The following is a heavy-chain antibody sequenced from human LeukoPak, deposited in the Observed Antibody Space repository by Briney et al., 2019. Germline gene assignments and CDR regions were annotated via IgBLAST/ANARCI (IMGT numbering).Heavy chain of an antibody. CDR3: ARESRSGYGDWFDP. V-gene: IGHV3-21*01. CDR1: GFTFSSYS. Sequence: GGSLRLSCAASGFTFSSYSMNWVRQAPGKGLEWVSSISSSSSYIYYADSVKGRFTISRDNAKNSLYLQMNSLRAEDTAVYYCARESRSGYGDWFDPWGQGTLVTVSS. J-gene: IGHJ5*02. CDR2: ISSSSSYI. D-gene: IGHD5-12*01.